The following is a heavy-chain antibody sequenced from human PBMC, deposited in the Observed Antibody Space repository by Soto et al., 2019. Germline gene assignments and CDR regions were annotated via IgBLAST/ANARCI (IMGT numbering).Heavy chain of an antibody. V-gene: IGHV3-21*01. CDR3: ARDGSGWSRDS. CDR1: GFTFSACS. Sequence: EVLLVESGGGLVKPGGSLRLSCAASGFTFSACSMNWVRQAPGKGLEWVSSMSRDSKYIYYADSVKGRFTISRDNAKNSLYLQMNSLPAEDRAIYYCARDGSGWSRDSWGQGTLVTVSS. CDR2: MSRDSKYI. D-gene: IGHD6-19*01. J-gene: IGHJ4*02.